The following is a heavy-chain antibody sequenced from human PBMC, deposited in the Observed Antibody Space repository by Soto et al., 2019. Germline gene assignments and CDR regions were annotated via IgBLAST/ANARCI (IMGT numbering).Heavy chain of an antibody. J-gene: IGHJ5*02. CDR1: GLTFSSYA. CDR3: AKGGSSWYPWGNWFDP. CDR2: ISGSGGST. V-gene: IGHV3-23*01. D-gene: IGHD6-13*01. Sequence: HPGGSLRLSCAASGLTFSSYAMSWVRQAPGKGLEWVSAISGSGGSTYYADSVKGRFTISRDNSKNTLYLQMNSLRAEDTAVYYCAKGGSSWYPWGNWFDPWGQGTLVTVSS.